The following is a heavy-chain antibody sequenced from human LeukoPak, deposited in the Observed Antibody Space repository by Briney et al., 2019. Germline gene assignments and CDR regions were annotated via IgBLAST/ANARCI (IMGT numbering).Heavy chain of an antibody. CDR2: MSTSGSI. V-gene: IGHV3-48*02. Sequence: GGSLRLSCAASGFTFSSYSMNWVRQAPGKGLEWVSYMSTSGSISYADSVKGRFTISRDNAKNSLYLQMNSLRDEDTAVYYCARMIGYNYGYAFDYWGQGTLVTVSS. D-gene: IGHD5-18*01. CDR3: ARMIGYNYGYAFDY. J-gene: IGHJ4*02. CDR1: GFTFSSYS.